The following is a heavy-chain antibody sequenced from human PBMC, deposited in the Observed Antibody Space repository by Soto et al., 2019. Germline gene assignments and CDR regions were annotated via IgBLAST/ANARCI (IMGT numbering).Heavy chain of an antibody. CDR3: ARGHVVVPAATSSHDYYYYYGMDV. CDR2: ISPSNGGT. J-gene: IGHJ6*02. Sequence: GASVKVSCKASGFTFINYGISWVRQAPGQGLEWMGWISPSNGGTKYAQKLQGRVTMTTDTYISTAYMELSRLRSDDTAVYYCARGHVVVPAATSSHDYYYYYGMDVWGQGTTVTVSS. V-gene: IGHV1-18*01. D-gene: IGHD2-2*01. CDR1: GFTFINYG.